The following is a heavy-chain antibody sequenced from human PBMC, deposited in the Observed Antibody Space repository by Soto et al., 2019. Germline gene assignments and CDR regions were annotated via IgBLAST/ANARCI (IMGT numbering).Heavy chain of an antibody. D-gene: IGHD2-2*01. CDR3: ARTYCSSTSCYPHGMDV. J-gene: IGHJ6*02. Sequence: GESLKISCKGSGYSFTSYWISWVRQMPGKGLEWMGRIDPSDSYTNYSPSFQGHVTISADKSISTAYLQWRSLKASDTAMYYCARTYCSSTSCYPHGMDVWGQGTTVNVSS. CDR2: IDPSDSYT. CDR1: GYSFTSYW. V-gene: IGHV5-10-1*01.